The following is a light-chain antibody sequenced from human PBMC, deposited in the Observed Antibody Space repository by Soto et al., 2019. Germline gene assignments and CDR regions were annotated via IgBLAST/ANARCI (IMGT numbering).Light chain of an antibody. CDR2: DAS. J-gene: IGKJ3*01. Sequence: EIVLTQSPSNMSLSPGERATLSCRASQNIGNFLAWYQHKPGQAPRLLIYDASKRATGIPARFSGSGSGTDFTLTISSLEPADFAVYYCLQRTTWPPLFAFGPGTRVDIK. CDR1: QNIGNF. CDR3: LQRTTWPPLFA. V-gene: IGKV3-11*01.